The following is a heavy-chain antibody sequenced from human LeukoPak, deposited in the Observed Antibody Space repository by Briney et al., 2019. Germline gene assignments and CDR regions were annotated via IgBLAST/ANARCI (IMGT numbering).Heavy chain of an antibody. CDR1: GFTFSSYA. D-gene: IGHD3-22*01. CDR3: AKSLRYYYDSSGYYYMATFDY. V-gene: IGHV3-30-3*02. J-gene: IGHJ4*02. CDR2: ISYDGSNK. Sequence: GRSLRLSCAASGFTFSSYAMHWVRQAPGKGLEWVAVISYDGSNKYYADSVKGRFTISRDNSKNTLYLQMNSLRAEDTAVYYCAKSLRYYYDSSGYYYMATFDYWGQGTLVTVSS.